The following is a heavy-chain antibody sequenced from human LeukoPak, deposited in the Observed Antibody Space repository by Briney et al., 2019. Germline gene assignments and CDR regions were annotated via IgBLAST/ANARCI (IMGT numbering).Heavy chain of an antibody. Sequence: SETLSLTCTVSGGSISSYYWSWIRQPAGKGLEWIGRIYSTGSTNYNPSLKSRGTMSLDTSKNQVSLRLRSVTAADTDVYYCARQIASAGTAGFDFWGQGALVTVSS. V-gene: IGHV4-4*07. CDR2: IYSTGST. CDR1: GGSISSYY. J-gene: IGHJ4*02. CDR3: ARQIASAGTAGFDF. D-gene: IGHD6-13*01.